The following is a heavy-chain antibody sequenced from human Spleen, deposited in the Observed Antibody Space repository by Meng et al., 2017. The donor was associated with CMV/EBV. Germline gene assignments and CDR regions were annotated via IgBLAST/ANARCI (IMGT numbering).Heavy chain of an antibody. CDR1: GSTFNIYS. J-gene: IGHJ6*02. CDR3: ARSVCSSTSCYYYGMDV. V-gene: IGHV1-2*02. D-gene: IGHD2-2*01. Sequence: ASVKVSCKASGSTFNIYSISWLRQAPGQGLEWMGWINPNSGGTNYAQKFQGRVTMTRDTSISTAYMELSRLRSDDTAVYYCARSVCSSTSCYYYGMDVWCQGTTVTVSS. CDR2: INPNSGGT.